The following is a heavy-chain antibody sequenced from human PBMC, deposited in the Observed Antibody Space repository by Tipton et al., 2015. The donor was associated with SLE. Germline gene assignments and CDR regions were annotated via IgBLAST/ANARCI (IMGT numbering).Heavy chain of an antibody. CDR1: GFSISSGYY. D-gene: IGHD3-22*01. Sequence: GLVKPSETLSLSCDVSGFSISSGYYWGWIRQPPGKGLEWIGSISQSGSAYYNASLKSRISMSIDTLKNQVFLRLNSVTAADTAAYYCARHDYDDNGYYVHYFDYWGQGTLVTVSS. J-gene: IGHJ4*02. CDR2: ISQSGSA. CDR3: ARHDYDDNGYYVHYFDY. V-gene: IGHV4-38-2*01.